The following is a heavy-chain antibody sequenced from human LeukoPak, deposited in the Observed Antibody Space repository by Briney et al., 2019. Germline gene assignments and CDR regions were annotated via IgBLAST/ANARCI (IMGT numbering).Heavy chain of an antibody. CDR1: GGSFSGYY. CDR2: INHSGST. V-gene: IGHV4-34*01. Sequence: SETLSLTCAVYGGSFSGYYWSWIRQPPGKGLEWIGEINHSGSTNYNPSLKSRVTISVDTSKNQFSLKLSSVTAADTAVYYCARENLPHHIDYWGQGTLVTVSS. CDR3: ARENLPHHIDY. J-gene: IGHJ4*02.